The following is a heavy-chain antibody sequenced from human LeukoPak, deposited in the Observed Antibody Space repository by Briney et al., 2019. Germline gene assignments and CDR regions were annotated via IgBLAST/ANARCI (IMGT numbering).Heavy chain of an antibody. CDR2: ISWNSGSI. CDR3: AKDVSYDSSGYYVN. D-gene: IGHD3-22*01. J-gene: IGHJ4*02. Sequence: GGSLRLSCAASGFTFDGYAMHWVRQAPGKGLEWVSGISWNSGSIGYADSVKGRFTISRDNAKNSLYLQMNSLRAEDTALYYCAKDVSYDSSGYYVNWGQGTLVTVSS. V-gene: IGHV3-9*01. CDR1: GFTFDGYA.